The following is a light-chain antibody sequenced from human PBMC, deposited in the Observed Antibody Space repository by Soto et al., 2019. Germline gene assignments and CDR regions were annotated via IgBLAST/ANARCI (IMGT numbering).Light chain of an antibody. J-gene: IGKJ5*01. CDR2: AAS. CDR1: QSISSY. Sequence: DIQMTQSPSSLSASVGDRVTITCRASQSISSYLYWYQQKPGKAPKLLIYAASSLQSGVPSRFSGSGSGTDFTHTISRLQPEDFATDYGQQSYSTSTFGQGTRLEIK. V-gene: IGKV1-39*01. CDR3: QQSYSTST.